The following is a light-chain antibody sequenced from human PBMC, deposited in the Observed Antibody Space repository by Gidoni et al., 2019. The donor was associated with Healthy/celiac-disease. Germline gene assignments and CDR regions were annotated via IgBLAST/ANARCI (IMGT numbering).Light chain of an antibody. V-gene: IGLV1-40*01. CDR2: GNS. J-gene: IGLJ2*01. CDR3: QSYDSSLSGSV. Sequence: QSVLTQPPSVSGAPGQRVTIPCTGSSANIGAGYDVPWYQQLPGTAPKLLIYGNSNRPSGVPDRFSGSKSGTSASLAITGLQAEDEADYYCQSYDSSLSGSVFGGGTKLTV. CDR1: SANIGAGYD.